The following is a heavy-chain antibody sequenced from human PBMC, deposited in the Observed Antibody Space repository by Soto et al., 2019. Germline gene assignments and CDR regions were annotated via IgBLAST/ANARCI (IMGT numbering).Heavy chain of an antibody. Sequence: QEQLVQSGAEVKQPGASVKVSCKASGYTFTGYYIHWVRQAPGQGLEWMGWINPTSGDTKYAQKFQGRVTVTRDTSISTAYMELSRLRADDTAVYYCARSSGGYSYNCMDVWGQGTTVTVSS. CDR3: ARSSGGYSYNCMDV. V-gene: IGHV1-2*02. CDR2: INPTSGDT. CDR1: GYTFTGYY. D-gene: IGHD1-26*01. J-gene: IGHJ6*02.